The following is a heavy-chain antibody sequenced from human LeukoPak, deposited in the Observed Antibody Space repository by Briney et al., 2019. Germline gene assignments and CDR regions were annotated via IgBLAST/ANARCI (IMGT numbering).Heavy chain of an antibody. J-gene: IGHJ2*01. CDR1: GGSFSGYY. CDR3: ARPSWGFSRSYFDL. V-gene: IGHV4-34*01. Sequence: SETLSLTCAVYGGSFSGYYWSWLRQPLGKGLEWIGEINHSGSTNYNPSLKSRVTISVDTSKNQFSLKLSSVTAADTAVYYCARPSWGFSRSYFDLWGRGTLVTVSS. D-gene: IGHD7-27*01. CDR2: INHSGST.